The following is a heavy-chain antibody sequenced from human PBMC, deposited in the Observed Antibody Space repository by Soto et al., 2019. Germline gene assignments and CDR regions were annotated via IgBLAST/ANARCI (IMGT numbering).Heavy chain of an antibody. CDR1: GFTFTSSA. Sequence: SVKVSCKXSGFTFTSSAVQWVRQARGQRLEWIGWIVVGSGNTNYAQKFQERVTITRDMSTSTAYMELSSLRSEDPAVYYCAARYSSGWYDYWGQGTLVTVSS. CDR2: IVVGSGNT. V-gene: IGHV1-58*01. J-gene: IGHJ4*02. CDR3: AARYSSGWYDY. D-gene: IGHD6-19*01.